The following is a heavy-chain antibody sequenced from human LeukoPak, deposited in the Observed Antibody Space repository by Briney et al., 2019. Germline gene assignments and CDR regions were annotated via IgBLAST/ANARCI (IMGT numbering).Heavy chain of an antibody. J-gene: IGHJ4*02. CDR1: GGTFSSYA. D-gene: IGHD7-27*01. V-gene: IGHV1-69*04. Sequence: ASVKVSCKASGGTFSSYAISWVRQAPGQGLEWMGRIIPILGIANYAQKFQGRVTITADKSTSTAYMELSSLRSEDTAVYYCARAGDVSGSTDYWGQGTLVTVSS. CDR2: IIPILGIA. CDR3: ARAGDVSGSTDY.